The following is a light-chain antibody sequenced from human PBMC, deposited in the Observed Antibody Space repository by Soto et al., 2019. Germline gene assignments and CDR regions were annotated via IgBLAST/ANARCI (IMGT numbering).Light chain of an antibody. V-gene: IGLV1-47*01. CDR1: SSSIGSNF. J-gene: IGLJ3*02. CDR2: KNN. Sequence: QSVLTQPPSVSGTPGQRVTISCSGSSSSIGSNFVQWYQQLPGTAPKVLIYKNNQRPSGVPDRFSGSKSGTSASLAISGLRSEDEADYYCAAWDDTLSGWVFGGGTKLTVL. CDR3: AAWDDTLSGWV.